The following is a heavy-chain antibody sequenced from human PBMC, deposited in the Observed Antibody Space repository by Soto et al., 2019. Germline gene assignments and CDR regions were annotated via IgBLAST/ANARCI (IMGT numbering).Heavy chain of an antibody. CDR1: GYSFTSYW. J-gene: IGHJ6*02. CDR3: ARRGAPWDYYYGMDV. CDR2: IDPSDSYT. D-gene: IGHD1-26*01. V-gene: IGHV5-10-1*01. Sequence: GESLKISCKGSGYSFTSYWIGWVRQMPGKGLEWMGRIDPSDSYTNYSPSFQGHVTISADKSISTAYLQWSSLKASDTAMYYCARRGAPWDYYYGMDVWGQGTTVTVSS.